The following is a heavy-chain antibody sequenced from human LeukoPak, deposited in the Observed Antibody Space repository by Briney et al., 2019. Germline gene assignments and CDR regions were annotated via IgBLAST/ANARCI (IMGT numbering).Heavy chain of an antibody. Sequence: ASVKVSCKASGGTFSSYAISWVRQAPGQGLEWMGGIIPIFGTANYAQKFQGRVTITADESTSTACMELSSLRSEDTAVYYCARKYYYDSSGYLNAFDIWGQGTMVTVSS. J-gene: IGHJ3*02. CDR1: GGTFSSYA. CDR3: ARKYYYDSSGYLNAFDI. D-gene: IGHD3-22*01. CDR2: IIPIFGTA. V-gene: IGHV1-69*01.